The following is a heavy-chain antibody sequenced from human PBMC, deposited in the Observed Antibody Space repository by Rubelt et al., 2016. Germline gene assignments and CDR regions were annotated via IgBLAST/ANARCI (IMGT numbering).Heavy chain of an antibody. CDR3: ARRIAARDKGGMDV. CDR2: IYPGDSDT. Sequence: IRRKGLEWMGIIYPGDSDTRYSPSFQGQVTISADKSISTVYLQWSSLKASDTAMYYCARRIAARDKGGMDVWGQGTTVTVSS. V-gene: IGHV5-51*01. J-gene: IGHJ6*02. D-gene: IGHD6-13*01.